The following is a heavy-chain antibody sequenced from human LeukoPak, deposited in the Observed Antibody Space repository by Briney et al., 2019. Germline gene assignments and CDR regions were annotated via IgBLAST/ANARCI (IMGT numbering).Heavy chain of an antibody. D-gene: IGHD6-19*01. CDR2: ISSSSSYT. V-gene: IGHV3-11*05. CDR1: GFTFGDYY. CDR3: ARVRKYSSGWYDAFDI. Sequence: KPGGSLRLSCAASGFTFGDYYMSWIRQAPGKGLEWVSYISSSSSYTNYADSVKGRFTISRDNAKNSLYLQMNSLRAEDTAVYYCARVRKYSSGWYDAFDIWGQGTMVTVSS. J-gene: IGHJ3*02.